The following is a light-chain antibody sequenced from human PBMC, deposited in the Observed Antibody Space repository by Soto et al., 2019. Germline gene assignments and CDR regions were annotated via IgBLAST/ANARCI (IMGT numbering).Light chain of an antibody. Sequence: QSVLTQPASVSGSPGQASTISCTGTSSDVCGYNYVSWYQQHPGKAPKLMIYEVSNRPSGVSNRFSGSKSGNTASLTISGLQAEDEADYYCSSYTSSSTRVFGGGTKVTVL. CDR1: SSDVCGYNY. J-gene: IGLJ3*02. CDR3: SSYTSSSTRV. CDR2: EVS. V-gene: IGLV2-14*01.